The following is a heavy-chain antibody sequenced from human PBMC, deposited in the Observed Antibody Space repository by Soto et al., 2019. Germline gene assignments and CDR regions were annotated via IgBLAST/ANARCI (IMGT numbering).Heavy chain of an antibody. CDR1: GYTFTSYG. D-gene: IGHD3-22*01. CDR3: ARGPYYYDSSGYAPLILVWFDP. J-gene: IGHJ5*02. V-gene: IGHV1-18*01. Sequence: ASVKVSCKASGYTFTSYGISWVRQAPGQGLEWMGWISAYNGNTNYAQKLQGRVTMTTDTPTSTAYMELRSLRSDDTAVYYCARGPYYYDSSGYAPLILVWFDPWGQGTLVTVSS. CDR2: ISAYNGNT.